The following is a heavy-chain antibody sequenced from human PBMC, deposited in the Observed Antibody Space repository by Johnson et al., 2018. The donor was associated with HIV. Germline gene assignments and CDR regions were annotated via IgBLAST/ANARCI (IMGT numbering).Heavy chain of an antibody. D-gene: IGHD3-10*01. CDR1: GFTFSSYG. CDR3: TTDQGYYGDAFDI. V-gene: IGHV3-33*01. CDR2: VWYDGSNK. J-gene: IGHJ3*02. Sequence: QVQLVESGGGVVQPGRSLRLSCAASGFTFSSYGMHWVRQAPGKGLEWVAVVWYDGSNKYYADSVKGRFTISRDNSKNTLYMQMNSLRAEDTAVYYCTTDQGYYGDAFDIWGQGTMVTVSS.